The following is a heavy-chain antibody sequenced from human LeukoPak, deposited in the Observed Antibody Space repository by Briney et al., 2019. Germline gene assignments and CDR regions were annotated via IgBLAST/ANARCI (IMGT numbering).Heavy chain of an antibody. CDR1: GYTFSSYS. Sequence: GGSLRLSCAASGYTFSSYSMNCVPHAPGKGRECVSYISGRSKSIYYADSVRGRFTIAKDNAKSSLYLQMTGLRAEDTAVYYGARSNYYGSESYYDDWGQGTLVTVSS. CDR3: ARSNYYGSESYYDD. V-gene: IGHV3-21*01. CDR2: ISGRSKSI. J-gene: IGHJ4*02. D-gene: IGHD3-10*01.